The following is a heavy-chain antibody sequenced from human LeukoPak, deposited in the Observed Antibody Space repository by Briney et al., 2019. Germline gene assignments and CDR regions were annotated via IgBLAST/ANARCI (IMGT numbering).Heavy chain of an antibody. J-gene: IGHJ4*02. CDR2: INSDGSST. V-gene: IGHV3-74*01. D-gene: IGHD1-1*01. CDR3: ARCTTGRTFGSLREIKKSREIDY. Sequence: PGGSLRLSCAASRFTFTSYNMNWVRQTPGKGLVWVSRINSDGSSTGYADSVKGRFTISRDNAKNSLYLQMNSLRAEDTAVYYCARCTTGRTFGSLREIKKSREIDYWGQGTLVTVSS. CDR1: RFTFTSYN.